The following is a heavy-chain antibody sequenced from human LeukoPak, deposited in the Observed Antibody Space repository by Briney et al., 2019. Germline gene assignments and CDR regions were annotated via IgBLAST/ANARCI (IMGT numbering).Heavy chain of an antibody. V-gene: IGHV4-59*01. CDR2: IYYSGTT. CDR3: ARGVYIAAAQYGY. CDR1: GGSISSYY. J-gene: IGHJ4*02. Sequence: PSETLSLTCTASGGSISSYYWSWIRQPPGKGLEWIGYIYYSGTTNYNPSLKSRVTISVDTSKNQFSLKLSSVTAADTAVYYCARGVYIAAAQYGYWGQGTLVSVSS. D-gene: IGHD6-13*01.